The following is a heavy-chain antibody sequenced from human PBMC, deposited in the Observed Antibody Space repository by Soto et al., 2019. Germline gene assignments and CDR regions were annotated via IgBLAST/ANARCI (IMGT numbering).Heavy chain of an antibody. J-gene: IGHJ6*02. CDR1: GASISRYY. D-gene: IGHD2-21*01. V-gene: IGHV4-59*12. CDR3: AASCVGCGGFNYYGMDV. Sequence: PSETLSLTCTVSGASISRYYWSWIRQSPGKGLEWIGYLYNTGSTIYNPSLKSRVTISVDTSKNQFSLKLSSVTAADTAVYYCAASCVGCGGFNYYGMDVWGQGTTVTAP. CDR2: LYNTGST.